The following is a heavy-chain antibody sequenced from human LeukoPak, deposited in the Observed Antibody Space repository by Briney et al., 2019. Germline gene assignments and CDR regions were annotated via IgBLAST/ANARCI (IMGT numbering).Heavy chain of an antibody. CDR3: ARDGTVAARLYYYYYYMDV. V-gene: IGHV1-69*13. J-gene: IGHJ6*03. CDR1: GGTFSSYA. D-gene: IGHD6-6*01. Sequence: SVKVSCKASGGTFSSYAISWVRQAPGQGLEWMGGIIPIFGTANYAQKFQGRVTITADESTSTAYMELSSLRSEDTAVYYCARDGTVAARLYYYYYYMDVWGQGTMVTVSS. CDR2: IIPIFGTA.